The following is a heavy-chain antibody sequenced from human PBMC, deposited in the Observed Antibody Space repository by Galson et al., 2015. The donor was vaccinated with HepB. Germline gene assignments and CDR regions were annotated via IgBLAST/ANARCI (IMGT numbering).Heavy chain of an antibody. V-gene: IGHV1-69*13. D-gene: IGHD6-19*01. Sequence: SVKVSCKASGGTFSSYVISWVRQAPGQGLEWMGGIISMLGTTNYAQKFQARVTITADESASTAYMELSSLKSEDTAMYYCARTDAGGQSGWERYYYYYGMDVWGQGTTVTVSS. CDR3: ARTDAGGQSGWERYYYYYGMDV. CDR1: GGTFSSYV. J-gene: IGHJ6*02. CDR2: IISMLGTT.